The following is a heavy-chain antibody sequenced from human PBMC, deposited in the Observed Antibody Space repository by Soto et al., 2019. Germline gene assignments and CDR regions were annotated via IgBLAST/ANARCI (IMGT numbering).Heavy chain of an antibody. J-gene: IGHJ4*02. CDR2: ISWDGGST. D-gene: IGHD2-15*01. V-gene: IGHV3-43*01. CDR3: AKSMNLGYCSGGSCYPFDY. Sequence: GGSLRLSCAASGFTFDDYTMHWVRQAPGKGLEWVSLISWDGGSTYYADSVKGRFTISRDNSKNSLYLQMNSLRTEDTALYYCAKSMNLGYCSGGSCYPFDYWGQGTLVTVSS. CDR1: GFTFDDYT.